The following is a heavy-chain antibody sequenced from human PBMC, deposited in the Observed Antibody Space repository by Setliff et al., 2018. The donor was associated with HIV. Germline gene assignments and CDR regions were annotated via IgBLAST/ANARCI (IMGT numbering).Heavy chain of an antibody. CDR2: IDPTGGRT. D-gene: IGHD3-3*01. CDR1: GYTFDIYY. CDR3: ARDGINYDFWSGQNASNWFDP. Sequence: GASVKVSCKTSGYTFDIYYIHWVRQAPGQGLEWMGVIDPTGGRTTYAQKFEDRVTMIRDLSTSTVYMELTRLKSEDVAIYYCARDGINYDFWSGQNASNWFDPWGQGTLVTVSS. J-gene: IGHJ5*02. V-gene: IGHV1-46*02.